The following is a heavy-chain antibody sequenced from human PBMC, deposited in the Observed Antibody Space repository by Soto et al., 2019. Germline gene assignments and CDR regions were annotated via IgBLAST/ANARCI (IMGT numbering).Heavy chain of an antibody. V-gene: IGHV4-34*01. CDR2: IHHRGNT. CDR3: ARTHYSMDV. CDR1: GGSFSDFH. Sequence: QVQLQQWGAGLLKPSETLSLTCAVYGGSFSDFHWSWIRQPPGTGLEWIGEIHHRGNTNYNPSLRSRVTMSVDTSQNQFSLKMTSVTAADTAVYYGARTHYSMDVWDKGTTVTVSS. J-gene: IGHJ6*03.